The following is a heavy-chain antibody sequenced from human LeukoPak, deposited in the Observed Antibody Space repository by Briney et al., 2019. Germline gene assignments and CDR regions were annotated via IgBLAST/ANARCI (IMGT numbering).Heavy chain of an antibody. J-gene: IGHJ4*02. V-gene: IGHV1-8*03. D-gene: IGHD1-14*01. CDR3: ARASSPDILPDY. Sequence: ASVKVSCKASGYTFTSYDINWVRQATGQGLECMGWMNPNSGNTGYAQKFQGRVTITRNTSISTAYMELSSLRSEDTAVYYCARASSPDILPDYWGQGTLVTVSS. CDR1: GYTFTSYD. CDR2: MNPNSGNT.